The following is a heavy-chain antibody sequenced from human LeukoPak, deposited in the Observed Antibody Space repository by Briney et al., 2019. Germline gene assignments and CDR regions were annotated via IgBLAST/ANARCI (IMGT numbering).Heavy chain of an antibody. Sequence: SETLSLTCTVSGGSISSSSYYWGWIRQPPGTGLEWIGSIYYSGSTYYNPSLKSRVTISVDTSKNQFSLKLSSVTAADTAVYYCARHEYSQGVYSYGNLNWFDPWGQGTLVTVSS. CDR2: IYYSGST. J-gene: IGHJ5*02. V-gene: IGHV4-39*01. CDR3: ARHEYSQGVYSYGNLNWFDP. CDR1: GGSISSSSYY. D-gene: IGHD5-18*01.